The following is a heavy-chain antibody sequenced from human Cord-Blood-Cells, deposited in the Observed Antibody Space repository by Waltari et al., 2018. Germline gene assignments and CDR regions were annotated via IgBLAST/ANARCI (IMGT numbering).Heavy chain of an antibody. CDR1: GFTFSSNW. V-gene: IGHV3-74*01. CDR3: AREVGATHAFDI. CDR2: INSDGSST. D-gene: IGHD1-26*01. J-gene: IGHJ3*02. Sequence: EVQLVESGGGLVQPGGSVRLSCAASGFTFSSNWMHWVRQAPGKGLVWVSRINSDGSSTSYADSVKGRFTISRDNAKNTLYLQMNSLRAEDTAVYYCAREVGATHAFDIWGQGTMVTDSS.